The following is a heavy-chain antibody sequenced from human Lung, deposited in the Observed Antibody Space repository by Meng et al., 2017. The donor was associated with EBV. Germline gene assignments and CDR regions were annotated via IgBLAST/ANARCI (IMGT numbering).Heavy chain of an antibody. CDR1: SGTISGDTFS. J-gene: IGHJ4*02. CDR3: ARAKWGHSYGSEALYFDH. V-gene: IGHV4-30-2*01. Sequence: PLQQAVLGQVRPSRPLSRTSAVSSGTISGDTFSGNWIRRRPGKGLEWIGFVYRSGSTYYNPSLKSRVIISVDRSNNQFSLELNTVSAADTAVYYCARAKWGHSYGSEALYFDHWCPGTLVTVSS. D-gene: IGHD5-18*01. CDR2: VYRSGST.